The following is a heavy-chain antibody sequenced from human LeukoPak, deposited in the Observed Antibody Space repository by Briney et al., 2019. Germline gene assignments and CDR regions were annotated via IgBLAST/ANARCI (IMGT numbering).Heavy chain of an antibody. D-gene: IGHD3-10*01. Sequence: SQTLSLTCTVSGGSISSGSYYWSWIRQPAGKGLEWIGRIYTSGSTNYNPSLKSRVTISVDTSKNQFSLKLSSVTAADTAVYYCARGTYYPRTDAFDTWGQGTMVTASS. J-gene: IGHJ3*02. CDR3: ARGTYYPRTDAFDT. CDR2: IYTSGST. V-gene: IGHV4-61*02. CDR1: GGSISSGSYY.